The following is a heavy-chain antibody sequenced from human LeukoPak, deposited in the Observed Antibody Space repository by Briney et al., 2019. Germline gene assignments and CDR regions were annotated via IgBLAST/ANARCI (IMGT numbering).Heavy chain of an antibody. V-gene: IGHV4-39*07. D-gene: IGHD3-3*01. CDR3: ASLVDDFWSGYPHLFGY. CDR2: IYYSGST. Sequence: SETLSLTCTVSGGSISSSSYYWGWIRQPPGKGLEWIGSIYYSGSTYYNPSLKSRVTISVDTSKNQFSLKLSSVTAADTAVYYCASLVDDFWSGYPHLFGYWGQGTLVTVSS. CDR1: GGSISSSSYY. J-gene: IGHJ4*02.